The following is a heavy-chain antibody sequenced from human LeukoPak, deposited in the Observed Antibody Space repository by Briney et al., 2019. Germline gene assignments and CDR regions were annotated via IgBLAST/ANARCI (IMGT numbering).Heavy chain of an antibody. CDR2: ISSNGGST. J-gene: IGHJ4*02. Sequence: AXGXTXSSXAMHXVRQAPGKGLEYVSAISSNGGSTYYANSVKGRFTISRDNSKNTLYLQMGSLRAEDMAVYYCARGNYGDYHFDYWGQGTLVTVSS. CDR3: ARGNYGDYHFDY. V-gene: IGHV3-64*01. D-gene: IGHD4-17*01. CDR1: GXTXSSXA.